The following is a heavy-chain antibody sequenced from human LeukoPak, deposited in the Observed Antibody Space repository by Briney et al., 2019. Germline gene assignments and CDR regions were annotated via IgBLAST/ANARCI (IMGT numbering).Heavy chain of an antibody. CDR3: ARDKLPAPWDGMDV. V-gene: IGHV3-7*03. CDR2: IKQDGSQK. J-gene: IGHJ6*02. Sequence: GGSLRLSCATSGFTFSNYWMNWVRQAPGKGLEWVATIKQDGSQKYYVDSVKGRFTISRDNSKNTLYLQMNSLRPEDTAVYYCARDKLPAPWDGMDVWGQGTTVTVSS. CDR1: GFTFSNYW. D-gene: IGHD2-2*01.